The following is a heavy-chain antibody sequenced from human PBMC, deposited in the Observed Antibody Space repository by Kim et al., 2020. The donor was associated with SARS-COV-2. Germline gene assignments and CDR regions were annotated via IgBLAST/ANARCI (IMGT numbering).Heavy chain of an antibody. V-gene: IGHV7-4-1*02. CDR2: INTNTGTP. Sequence: ASVKVSCRASGYTFGNFALNWVRQAPGQGLEWMGSINTNTGTPTFARGFTGRFVFSLDASASTTYLQINSLNVEDTAIYYCARRRWKAEDAYYYDYWGQGTLVTVSS. J-gene: IGHJ4*02. CDR3: ARRRWKAEDAYYYDY. CDR1: GYTFGNFA. D-gene: IGHD1-1*01.